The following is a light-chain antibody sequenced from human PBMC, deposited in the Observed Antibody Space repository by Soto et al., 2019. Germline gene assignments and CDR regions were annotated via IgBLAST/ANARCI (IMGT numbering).Light chain of an antibody. Sequence: QSVLTQPPSASGSPRQSVTISCTGTSSDVGGYNYVSWYQQHPGKAPKLMIYEVSKRPSGVPDRFSGSKSGNTASLTVSGLQAEDEADYYCTSNAGINNVVFGGGTKVTVL. V-gene: IGLV2-8*01. CDR3: TSNAGINNVV. J-gene: IGLJ2*01. CDR1: SSDVGGYNY. CDR2: EVS.